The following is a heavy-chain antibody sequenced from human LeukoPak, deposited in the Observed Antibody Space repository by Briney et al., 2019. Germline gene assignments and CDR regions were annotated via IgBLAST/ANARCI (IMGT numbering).Heavy chain of an antibody. CDR3: ARHEGDGYNSG. V-gene: IGHV4-39*01. J-gene: IGHJ4*02. CDR1: GGSLSSSSYY. CDR2: IYYSGST. D-gene: IGHD5-24*01. Sequence: SETLSLTCTVSGGSLSSSSYYWGWIRQPPGKGLEWIGSIYYSGSTYYNPSLKSRVTISVDTSKNQFSLKLSSVTAADTAVYYCARHEGDGYNSGWGQGTLVTVSS.